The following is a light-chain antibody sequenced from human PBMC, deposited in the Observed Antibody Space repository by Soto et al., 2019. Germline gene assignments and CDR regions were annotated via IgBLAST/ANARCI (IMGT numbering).Light chain of an antibody. Sequence: EIVLTQSPGTLSLSPGERATLSCRASQSVTSSYLTWYQQKPGQATRLLIYGASSRATGIPDRFSGSGSGTEFTLTISRLEPEDFAVYYCQQFGSSLITFGQGTRLE. CDR1: QSVTSSY. J-gene: IGKJ5*01. CDR2: GAS. CDR3: QQFGSSLIT. V-gene: IGKV3-20*01.